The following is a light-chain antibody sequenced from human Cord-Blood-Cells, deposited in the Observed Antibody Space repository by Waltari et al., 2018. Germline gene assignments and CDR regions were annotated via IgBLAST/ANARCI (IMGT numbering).Light chain of an antibody. CDR2: DDS. J-gene: IGKJ3*01. CDR3: QQYNSYSFT. Sequence: DIQMTQSPSTLAASVGDRVSITCRASQSISSWLDWDQKKPGNAPNLMNYDDSRLESGVPSWFSGSGSGTASTLTISILQPDDLASYYCQQYNSYSFTFGPGTKVDIK. CDR1: QSISSW. V-gene: IGKV1-5*01.